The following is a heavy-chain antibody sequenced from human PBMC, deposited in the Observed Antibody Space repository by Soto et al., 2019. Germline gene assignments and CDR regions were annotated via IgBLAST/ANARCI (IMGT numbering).Heavy chain of an antibody. D-gene: IGHD1-26*01. J-gene: IGHJ5*02. V-gene: IGHV3-30-3*01. CDR3: ARDRYSGSYGGWFDP. CDR1: GFTFSSYA. Sequence: VQLLESGGGLVQPGGSLRLSCAASGFTFSSYAMHWVRQAPGKGLEWVAVISYDGSNKYYADSVKGRFTISRDNSKNTLYLQMNSLRAEDTAVYYCARDRYSGSYGGWFDPWGQGTLVTVSS. CDR2: ISYDGSNK.